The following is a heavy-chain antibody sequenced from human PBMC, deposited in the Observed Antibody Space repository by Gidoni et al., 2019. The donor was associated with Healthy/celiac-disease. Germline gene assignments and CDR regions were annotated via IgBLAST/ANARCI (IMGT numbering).Heavy chain of an antibody. CDR1: GGPISSGRYY. CDR2: IYTSGST. Sequence: QVQLQESGPGLVKPSQTLSLPCPVSGGPISSGRYYWSWIRQPAGKGLEWIGRIYTSGSTNYNPSLKSRVTISVDTSKNQFSLKLSSVTAADTAVYYCARGVWLDYYDSSGPPKDGMDVWGQGTTVTVSS. V-gene: IGHV4-61*02. D-gene: IGHD3-22*01. CDR3: ARGVWLDYYDSSGPPKDGMDV. J-gene: IGHJ6*02.